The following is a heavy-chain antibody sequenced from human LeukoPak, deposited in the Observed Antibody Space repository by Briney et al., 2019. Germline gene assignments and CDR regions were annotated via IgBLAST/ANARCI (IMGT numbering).Heavy chain of an antibody. D-gene: IGHD1-26*01. CDR2: LRYDGSTA. CDR1: GFTLSSYG. Sequence: PGGSLSLSCAASGFTLSSYGMNSVRQAPGKGLDWVAFLRYDGSTAFYEDSVKGRFTISRDSSKNTLYLQMNSLTPADTAIYYCAKDPYGGTYPSYFDYWGQGTLVTVSS. V-gene: IGHV3-30*02. J-gene: IGHJ4*02. CDR3: AKDPYGGTYPSYFDY.